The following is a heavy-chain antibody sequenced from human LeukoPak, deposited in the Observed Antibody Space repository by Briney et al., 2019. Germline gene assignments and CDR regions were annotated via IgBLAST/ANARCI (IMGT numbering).Heavy chain of an antibody. Sequence: GGSLRLSCAASGFTFSSYSMNWVRQAPGKGLEWVSYISSSSSTIYYADSVKGRFTISRDNAKNSLYLQMNSLRPEDMAFYYCAKGRYASSSPLDYWGQGTLVTVSS. CDR1: GFTFSSYS. D-gene: IGHD6-6*01. J-gene: IGHJ4*02. V-gene: IGHV3-48*04. CDR2: ISSSSSTI. CDR3: AKGRYASSSPLDY.